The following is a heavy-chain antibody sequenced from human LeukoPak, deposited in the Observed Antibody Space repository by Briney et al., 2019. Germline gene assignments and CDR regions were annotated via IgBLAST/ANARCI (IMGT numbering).Heavy chain of an antibody. CDR1: GFTFSSRDW. CDR2: IKQDGSEK. CDR3: ARGRGSPDY. Sequence: GGSLRLSCVASGFTFSSRDWMTWVRQAPGKGLEWVANIKQDGSEKYHVDSVKGRFTIYRDNTQDSLSLQMNSLRVEDTAIYYCARGRGSPDYWGRGTLVTVSS. D-gene: IGHD2-15*01. V-gene: IGHV3-7*01. J-gene: IGHJ4*02.